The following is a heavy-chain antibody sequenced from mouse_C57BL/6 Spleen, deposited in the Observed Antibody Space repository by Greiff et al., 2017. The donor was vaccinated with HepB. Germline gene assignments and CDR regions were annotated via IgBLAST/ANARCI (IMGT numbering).Heavy chain of an antibody. CDR2: IYPGSGNT. CDR1: GYTFTDYY. J-gene: IGHJ1*03. D-gene: IGHD1-1*01. Sequence: VQLQQSGAELVRPGASVKLSCKASGYTFTDYYINWVKQRPGQGLEWIARIYPGSGNTYYNEKFKGKATLTAEKSSSTAYMQLSSLTSEDSAVYFCARSPTVGYFDVWGTGTTVTVSS. V-gene: IGHV1-76*01. CDR3: ARSPTVGYFDV.